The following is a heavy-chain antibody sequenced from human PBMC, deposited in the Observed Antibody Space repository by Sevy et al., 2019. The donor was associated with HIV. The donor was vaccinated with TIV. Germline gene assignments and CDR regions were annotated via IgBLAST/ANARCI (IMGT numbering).Heavy chain of an antibody. Sequence: GGSLRLSCVASGFTFSIYAMSWVRQAPGKGLEWVSAHSGSVSKTYYLDSVKDRFTVSRDGAKNTLYLQMNILRAEDTAVYYWAKDGGYDSFDIWGQGTMVTVSS. CDR3: AKDGGYDSFDI. CDR2: HSGSVSKT. V-gene: IGHV3-23*01. D-gene: IGHD3-22*01. CDR1: GFTFSIYA. J-gene: IGHJ3*02.